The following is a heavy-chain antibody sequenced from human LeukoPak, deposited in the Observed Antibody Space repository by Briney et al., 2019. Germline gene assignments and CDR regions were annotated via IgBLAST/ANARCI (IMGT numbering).Heavy chain of an antibody. CDR1: GFTFSSYA. CDR3: AKGLIAAAGTFEGMDV. Sequence: GGSLRLSCAASGFTFSSYAMSWVRQAPGKGLEWVSAISGSGGSTYYADSVKGRFTISRDNSKNTLYLQMNSLRAEDTAVYYCAKGLIAAAGTFEGMDVWGQGTTVTVSS. J-gene: IGHJ6*02. D-gene: IGHD6-13*01. CDR2: ISGSGGST. V-gene: IGHV3-23*01.